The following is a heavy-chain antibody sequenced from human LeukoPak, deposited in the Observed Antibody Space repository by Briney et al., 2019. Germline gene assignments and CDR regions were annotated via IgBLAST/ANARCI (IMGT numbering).Heavy chain of an antibody. V-gene: IGHV3-23*01. CDR3: AKDRDGYNTDFDY. J-gene: IGHJ4*02. D-gene: IGHD5-24*01. CDR2: ISGSGSST. Sequence: PGGSLRLCCAASGFIFTNYAMTWVRQAPGKGLEWVSGISGSGSSTYYADSVKGRFTISRDKSKNTLYLQMNSLRAEDTAVYYCAKDRDGYNTDFDYWGQGTLVTVSS. CDR1: GFIFTNYA.